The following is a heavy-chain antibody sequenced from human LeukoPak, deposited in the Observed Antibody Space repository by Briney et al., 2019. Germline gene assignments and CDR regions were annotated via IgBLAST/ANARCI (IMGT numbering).Heavy chain of an antibody. Sequence: GGSLRLSGAASGFSLSTYYVNWVRQAPGKGLEWVSCISSSSTYIYYADSVRGRFAISRANAKNSLYLQMNSLRAEDTSVYYCVREYHGSFDYWGQGSLVTVSS. CDR1: GFSLSTYY. CDR2: ISSSSTYI. CDR3: VREYHGSFDY. J-gene: IGHJ4*02. D-gene: IGHD2-2*01. V-gene: IGHV3-21*01.